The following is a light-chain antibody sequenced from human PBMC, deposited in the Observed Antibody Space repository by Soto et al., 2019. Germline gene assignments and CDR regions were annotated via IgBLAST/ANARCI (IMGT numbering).Light chain of an antibody. Sequence: QSALTQPASLSGSPGQSITISCTGTSSNVGGYNYVSWHQQHPGKAPKVLISVVSNRPSGVSNRFSGSKSGNTASLTISGLQAEDEADYYCSSYRSGGTFVFGSGTKVTVL. CDR2: VVS. J-gene: IGLJ1*01. CDR1: SSNVGGYNY. CDR3: SSYRSGGTFV. V-gene: IGLV2-14*01.